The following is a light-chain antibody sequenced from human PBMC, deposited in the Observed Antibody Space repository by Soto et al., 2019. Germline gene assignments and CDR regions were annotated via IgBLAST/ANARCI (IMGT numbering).Light chain of an antibody. CDR3: QTWGTGIRV. CDR2: LNSDGSH. J-gene: IGLJ3*02. Sequence: QAVVTQSPSASASLRASVKLTCTLSSGHSSYAIAWHQQQPEKGPRYLMKLNSDGSHSKGDGIPDRFSGSSSGAERYLTISSLQSEDEADYYCQTWGTGIRVFGGGTKLTVL. V-gene: IGLV4-69*01. CDR1: SGHSSYA.